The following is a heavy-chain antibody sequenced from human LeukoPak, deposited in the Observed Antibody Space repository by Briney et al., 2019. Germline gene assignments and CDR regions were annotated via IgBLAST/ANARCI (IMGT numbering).Heavy chain of an antibody. D-gene: IGHD2-2*01. J-gene: IGHJ4*02. CDR3: ARAYRDVHCSSTSCYGAAYFDY. V-gene: IGHV4-4*02. CDR2: IYHGGNT. CDR1: GGSISSSNW. Sequence: PSETLSLTCAVSGGSISSSNWWSWVRQPPGKGLEWIAEIYHGGNTNYNPSLKSRVTISVDKSKNQFSLKLSSVTAADTAVYYCARAYRDVHCSSTSCYGAAYFDYWGQGTLVTVSS.